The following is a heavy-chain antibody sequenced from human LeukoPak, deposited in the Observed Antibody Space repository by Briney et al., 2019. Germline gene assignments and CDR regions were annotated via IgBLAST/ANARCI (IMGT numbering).Heavy chain of an antibody. V-gene: IGHV3-23*01. Sequence: GGSLRLSCAASGFTFSSYWMHWVRQAPGKGLEWVSAISGSGGSTYYADSVKGRFTISRDNSKNTLYLQMNSLRAEDTAVYYCAKDRNLPKYYFDCWGQGTLVTVSS. J-gene: IGHJ4*02. D-gene: IGHD4-4*01. CDR1: GFTFSSYW. CDR3: AKDRNLPKYYFDC. CDR2: ISGSGGST.